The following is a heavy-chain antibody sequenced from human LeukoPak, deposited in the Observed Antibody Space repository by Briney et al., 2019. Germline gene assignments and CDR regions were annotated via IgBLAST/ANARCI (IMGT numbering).Heavy chain of an antibody. CDR3: ASSSGVGDAFDI. CDR2: ISSSSSYI. D-gene: IGHD6-6*01. Sequence: GGSLRLSCAASGFTFSSYSMNWVRQAPGKGLEWVSSISSSSSYIYYADSVKGRSAISRDNAKNSLYLQMNSLRAEDTAVYYCASSSGVGDAFDIWGQGTMVTVSS. V-gene: IGHV3-21*01. CDR1: GFTFSSYS. J-gene: IGHJ3*02.